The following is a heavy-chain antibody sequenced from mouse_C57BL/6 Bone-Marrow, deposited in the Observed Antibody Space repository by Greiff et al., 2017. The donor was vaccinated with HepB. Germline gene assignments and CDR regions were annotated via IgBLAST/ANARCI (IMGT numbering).Heavy chain of an antibody. Sequence: QVQLQQPGAELVKPGASVKMSCKASGYTFTSYWITWVKQRPGQGLEWIGDIYPGSGSTNYNEKFKSKATLTVDTSSSTAYMQRSSLTSEDSAVYCCARECYCDYDAIDYWGQGTLVTVSA. CDR3: ARECYCDYDAIDY. V-gene: IGHV1-55*01. CDR1: GYTFTSYW. CDR2: IYPGSGST. J-gene: IGHJ3*01. D-gene: IGHD2-4*01.